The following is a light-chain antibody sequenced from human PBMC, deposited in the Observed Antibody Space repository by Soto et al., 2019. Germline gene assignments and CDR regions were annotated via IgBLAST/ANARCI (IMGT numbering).Light chain of an antibody. V-gene: IGKV1-27*01. Sequence: DIQMTQSPSSLSASVGDRVAITCRASQDISSYLAWYQQKPGKVPKVLIYAISTLQSGVPSRFSGSGSGTDFTLTISSLQPEDVATYYCQKYNSALLTFGGGTKVDIK. CDR3: QKYNSALLT. J-gene: IGKJ4*01. CDR2: AIS. CDR1: QDISSY.